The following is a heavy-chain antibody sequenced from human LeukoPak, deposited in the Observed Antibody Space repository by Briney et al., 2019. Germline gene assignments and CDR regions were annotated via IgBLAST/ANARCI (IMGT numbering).Heavy chain of an antibody. D-gene: IGHD6-13*01. V-gene: IGHV5-51*01. CDR2: ICPGDSET. Sequence: GESLKISCKGSGYTFISYCIAWVRQMPGKGLEWVGIICPGDSETRYSPSFQGQVTISADKSISTAYLQWSSLKASDTAVYFCARRGSSRYGDFWGQGTLVTVSS. J-gene: IGHJ4*02. CDR1: GYTFISYC. CDR3: ARRGSSRYGDF.